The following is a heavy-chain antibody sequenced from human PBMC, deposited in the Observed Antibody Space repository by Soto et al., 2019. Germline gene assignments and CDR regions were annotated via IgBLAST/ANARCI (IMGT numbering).Heavy chain of an antibody. D-gene: IGHD1-1*01. CDR2: VTPFNGNT. J-gene: IGHJ4*02. V-gene: IGHV1-18*01. CDR1: GYTFTHYG. CDR3: ARGPTGNFFDY. Sequence: QVQLVQSGAEPKTPGASVKVSCKPSGYTFTHYGINWMRQVPGQGLEWMGWVTPFNGNTDYAQKFHGRVTMTADTSTSTVYMELRSLRSDDTALYFCARGPTGNFFDYWGPGSLVTVSS.